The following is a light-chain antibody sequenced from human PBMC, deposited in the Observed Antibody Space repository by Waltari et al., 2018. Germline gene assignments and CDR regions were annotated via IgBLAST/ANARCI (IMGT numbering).Light chain of an antibody. V-gene: IGLV4-69*01. Sequence: QLVLTQSPSPSASLGASVKLTCTLSRGHSSNVIAWLQQRPEKGPRYLMKVNSDGSHNKGDEIPDRFSGSSSGAERYLTISSLQSEDEGDYYCQTGGHGTWVFGGGTKLTVL. CDR1: RGHSSNV. CDR2: VNSDGSH. J-gene: IGLJ3*02. CDR3: QTGGHGTWV.